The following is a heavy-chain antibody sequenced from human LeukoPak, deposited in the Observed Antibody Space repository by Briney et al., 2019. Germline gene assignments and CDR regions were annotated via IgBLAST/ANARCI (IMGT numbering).Heavy chain of an antibody. Sequence: GGSLRLSCAASGFTFSSYSMNWVRQAPGKGLEWVSYISSSSSTIYYADSVKGRFTISRDNAKNSLYLQMNSLRAEDTAVYYCARSVGHIDYWGQGTLVTVSS. CDR1: GFTFSSYS. CDR2: ISSSSSTI. CDR3: ARSVGHIDY. V-gene: IGHV3-48*01. J-gene: IGHJ4*02. D-gene: IGHD1-26*01.